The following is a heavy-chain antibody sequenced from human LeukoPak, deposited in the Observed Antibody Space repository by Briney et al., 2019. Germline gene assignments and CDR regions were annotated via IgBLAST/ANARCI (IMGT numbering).Heavy chain of an antibody. Sequence: SETLSLTCTVSGGSISSSSYYWGWIRQPPGKGLEWIGSIYYSGSTYYNPSLKSRVTISVDTSKNQFSLKLSSVTAADTAVYYCARAGKDSSGYYFRTYYYYYMDVWGKGTTVTVSS. V-gene: IGHV4-39*07. J-gene: IGHJ6*03. D-gene: IGHD3-22*01. CDR3: ARAGKDSSGYYFRTYYYYYMDV. CDR1: GGSISSSSYY. CDR2: IYYSGST.